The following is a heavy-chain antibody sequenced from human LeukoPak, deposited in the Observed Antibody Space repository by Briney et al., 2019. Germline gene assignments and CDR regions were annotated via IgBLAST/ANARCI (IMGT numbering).Heavy chain of an antibody. D-gene: IGHD3-3*01. J-gene: IGHJ5*01. CDR2: VNPAGNYR. CDR1: GFTFSTYW. CDR3: VRDWDHYDFDS. V-gene: IGHV3-74*01. Sequence: PGGSLRLSCAASGFTFSTYWIHWVRQVPGKGLVWVSRVNPAGNYRNFADSVEGRFTISRDNARNTVYLQMNSLRVEDTSLFYCVRDWDHYDFDSWGQGTLVIVSS.